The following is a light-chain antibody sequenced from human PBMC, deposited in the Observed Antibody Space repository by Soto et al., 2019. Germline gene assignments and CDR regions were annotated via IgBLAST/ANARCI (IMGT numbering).Light chain of an antibody. Sequence: IVLTQSPGTLSLSPGEGASVSCRASQSLNSGYLDWYQQKPGQAPRLLIYGASSRATGILDRFSGSRSGTNFNPTISRLETEDFAVYVGQQYGSAPYTFGRGTKLEIK. CDR1: QSLNSGY. CDR2: GAS. V-gene: IGKV3-20*01. CDR3: QQYGSAPYT. J-gene: IGKJ2*01.